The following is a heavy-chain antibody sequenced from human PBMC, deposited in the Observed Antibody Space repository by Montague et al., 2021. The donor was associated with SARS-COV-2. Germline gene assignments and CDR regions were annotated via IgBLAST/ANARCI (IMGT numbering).Heavy chain of an antibody. Sequence: SETLSLTCAVYGGSFSGYYFNWICQPQGKGLERIGEINHSGSTNXNPNLKSRVTISVDTSKNHFSLKLSSVTAADTAVYYCARRGRKLLPVATTIGGFDIWGRGTMVTVSS. J-gene: IGHJ3*02. D-gene: IGHD5-12*01. V-gene: IGHV4-34*01. CDR1: GGSFSGYY. CDR2: INHSGST. CDR3: ARRGRKLLPVATTIGGFDI.